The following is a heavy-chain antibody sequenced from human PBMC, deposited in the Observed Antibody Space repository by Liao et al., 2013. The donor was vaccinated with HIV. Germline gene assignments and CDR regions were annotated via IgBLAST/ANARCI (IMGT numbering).Heavy chain of an antibody. CDR1: GDSISSSSYY. CDR3: ARGQGAPFVGISSYMDV. Sequence: QLQLRESGPGLVKPSETLSLTCTVSGDSISSSSYYWGWIRQPPGKGLEWIGEINHSGSTSYNPSLQSRVTMLVDRSKNQFSLKLASVTAADTSVYYCARGQGAPFVGISSYMDVWGNGTTVTVSS. CDR2: INHSGST. V-gene: IGHV4-39*07. J-gene: IGHJ6*03. D-gene: IGHD2-21*01.